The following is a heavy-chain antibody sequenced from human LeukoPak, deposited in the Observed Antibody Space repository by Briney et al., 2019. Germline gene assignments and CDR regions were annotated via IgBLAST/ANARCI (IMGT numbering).Heavy chain of an antibody. CDR1: GFTFSSFE. CDR2: ISISGSTI. CDR3: ARDRSGYSGYDFFDY. D-gene: IGHD5-12*01. J-gene: IGHJ4*02. V-gene: IGHV3-48*03. Sequence: GGSLRLSCAASGFTFSSFEMNWVRQAPGKGLEGVSYISISGSTIYYADSVKGRFTISRDNAKNSLYLQMISLRAEDTAVYYCARDRSGYSGYDFFDYWGQGALVTVSS.